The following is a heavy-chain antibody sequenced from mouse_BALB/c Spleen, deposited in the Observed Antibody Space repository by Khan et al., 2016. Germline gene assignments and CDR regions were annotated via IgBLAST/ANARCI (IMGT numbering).Heavy chain of an antibody. CDR3: ARNLHYFGSSYWYFDV. CDR2: IGYSGST. CDR1: GYSITSDYA. J-gene: IGHJ1*01. Sequence: EVQLQESGPGLVKPSQSLSLTCTVTGYSITSDYAWNWFRQFPGNKLEWMGYIGYSGSTSYTPSLKSRISITRDTSRNQFFLQLNSVTTEDTSTYYCARNLHYFGSSYWYFDVWGAGTTVTVSS. V-gene: IGHV3-2*02. D-gene: IGHD1-1*01.